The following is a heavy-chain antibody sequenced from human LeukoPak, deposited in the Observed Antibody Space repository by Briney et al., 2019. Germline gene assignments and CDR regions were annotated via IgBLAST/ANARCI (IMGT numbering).Heavy chain of an antibody. Sequence: SETLSLTCTVSGGSISSSSYYWGWIRQPPGKGLEWIGSIYYSGSTYYNPSLKSRVTISVDTSKNQFSLKLSSVTAVDTAVYYCARHSSGWYDDYWGQGTLVTVSS. CDR3: ARHSSGWYDDY. D-gene: IGHD6-19*01. V-gene: IGHV4-39*01. CDR2: IYYSGST. CDR1: GGSISSSSYY. J-gene: IGHJ4*02.